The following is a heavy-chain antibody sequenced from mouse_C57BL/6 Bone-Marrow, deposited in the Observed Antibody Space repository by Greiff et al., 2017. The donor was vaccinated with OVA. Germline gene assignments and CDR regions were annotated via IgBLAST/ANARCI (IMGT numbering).Heavy chain of an antibody. J-gene: IGHJ1*03. V-gene: IGHV1-80*01. CDR3: ARGPSMVTTWYFDV. CDR1: GYAFSSYW. CDR2: IYPGDGDT. Sequence: QVHVKQSGAELVKPGASVKISCKASGYAFSSYWMNWVKQRPGKGLEWIGQIYPGDGDTNYNGKFKGKATLTADKSSSTAYMQLSSLTSEDSAVYFCARGPSMVTTWYFDVWGTGTTVTVSS. D-gene: IGHD2-2*01.